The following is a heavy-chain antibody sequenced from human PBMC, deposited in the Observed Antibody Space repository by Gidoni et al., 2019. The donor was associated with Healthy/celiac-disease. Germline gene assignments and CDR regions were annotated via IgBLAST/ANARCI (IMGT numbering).Heavy chain of an antibody. D-gene: IGHD2-15*01. Sequence: QVQLVESGGGVVQPGSSLRLSCAASGFTFSSYGMHGVSQAPGKGLEWVAVIWYDGSNKYYADSVKGRFTISRDNSKNTLYLKMNSLRAEDTAVYYCARNLGYCSGGSCYQSAFDIWGQGTMVTVSS. CDR2: IWYDGSNK. V-gene: IGHV3-33*01. CDR3: ARNLGYCSGGSCYQSAFDI. J-gene: IGHJ3*02. CDR1: GFTFSSYG.